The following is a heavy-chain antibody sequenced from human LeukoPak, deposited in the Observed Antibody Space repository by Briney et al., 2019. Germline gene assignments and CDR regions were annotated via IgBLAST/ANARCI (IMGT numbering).Heavy chain of an antibody. V-gene: IGHV4-38-2*01. CDR2: NYCSGST. J-gene: IGHJ4*02. Sequence: SETLSLTCAVSGYSFSSGYYWGFIRQPPGEGLGWIGSNYCSGSTYYNPFLKSLITISVDTSKNQFSLKLSSVTAADTAVYYCARLGRSYYLDYWGQGTLVAVSS. CDR3: ARLGRSYYLDY. CDR1: GYSFSSGYY. D-gene: IGHD1-26*01.